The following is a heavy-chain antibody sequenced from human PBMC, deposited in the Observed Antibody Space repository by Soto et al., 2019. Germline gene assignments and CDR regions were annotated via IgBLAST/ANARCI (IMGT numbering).Heavy chain of an antibody. Sequence: PWGSPRISCAACGFTVCSYGMHGVRQDPGKGLEWVAVIWYDGSNKYYADSVKGRFTISRDNSKNTLYLQMNSLRAEDTAVYYCARAGAMVRGVLNYWGQGTLVTVSS. J-gene: IGHJ4*02. CDR2: IWYDGSNK. CDR1: GFTVCSYG. V-gene: IGHV3-33*01. D-gene: IGHD3-10*01. CDR3: ARAGAMVRGVLNY.